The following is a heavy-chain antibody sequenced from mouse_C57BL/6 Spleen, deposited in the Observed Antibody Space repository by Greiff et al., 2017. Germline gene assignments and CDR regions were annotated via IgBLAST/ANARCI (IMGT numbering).Heavy chain of an antibody. CDR1: GFTFSSYG. CDR3: ARQNGNYGYFDV. V-gene: IGHV5-6*01. D-gene: IGHD2-1*01. CDR2: ISSGGSYT. Sequence: EVMLVESGGDLVKPGGSLKLSCAASGFTFSSYGMSWVRQTPDNRLEWVATISSGGSYTYYPDSVKGRFTISRANAKNTLYLQMSSLKSEDTAMYYCARQNGNYGYFDVWGTGTTVTVSS. J-gene: IGHJ1*03.